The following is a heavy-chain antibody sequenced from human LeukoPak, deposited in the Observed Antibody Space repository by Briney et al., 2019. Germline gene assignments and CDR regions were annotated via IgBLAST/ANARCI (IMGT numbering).Heavy chain of an antibody. J-gene: IGHJ3*01. CDR3: ARDKGRITIAAPKDAFDV. V-gene: IGHV3-23*01. Sequence: GGSLRLSCAASGFTFSRSGMSWFRQAPGKGLEWVSAISGSGGRTYYADSVGGRFAISRDNSRNTLYLQMNNLRAEDTAIYCCARDKGRITIAAPKDAFDVWGQGTTVTVRS. CDR2: ISGSGGRT. D-gene: IGHD6-6*01. CDR1: GFTFSRSG.